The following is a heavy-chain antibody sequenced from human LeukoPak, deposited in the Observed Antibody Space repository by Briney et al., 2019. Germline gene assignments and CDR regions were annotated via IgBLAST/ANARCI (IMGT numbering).Heavy chain of an antibody. V-gene: IGHV1-46*01. D-gene: IGHD2-2*01. CDR1: GYTFTSYY. Sequence: ASVKVSCKASGYTFTSYYMHWVRQAPGQGLEWMGIINPSGGSTSYAQKFQGRVTMTTDTSTSTAYMELRSLRSGDTAVYYCARDEAGDCSSTSCPVDAFDIWGQGTMVTVSS. J-gene: IGHJ3*02. CDR3: ARDEAGDCSSTSCPVDAFDI. CDR2: INPSGGST.